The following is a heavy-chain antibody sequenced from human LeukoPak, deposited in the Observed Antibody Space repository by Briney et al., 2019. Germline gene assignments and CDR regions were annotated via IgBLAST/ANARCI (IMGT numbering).Heavy chain of an antibody. CDR2: TYYGSKWYN. D-gene: IGHD6-19*01. J-gene: IGHJ4*02. CDR1: GDSVSTNSAG. Sequence: SQTLSLTCAIPGDSVSTNSAGWNWIRQSPSRGLEWLGRTYYGSKWYNDYAVSVKSRITINPDTSKNQFSLQLNSATPEDTAVYYCARRSGWYPWAPSYFDYWGQGTLVTVSS. V-gene: IGHV6-1*01. CDR3: ARRSGWYPWAPSYFDY.